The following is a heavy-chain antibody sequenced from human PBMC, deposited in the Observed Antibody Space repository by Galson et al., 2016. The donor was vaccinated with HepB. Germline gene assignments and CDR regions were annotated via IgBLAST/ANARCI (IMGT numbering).Heavy chain of an antibody. D-gene: IGHD5-24*01. J-gene: IGHJ6*02. V-gene: IGHV4-39*01. CDR2: IYYTGST. Sequence: SETLSLTCTVSGGSISRSSSYWGWIRQPPGKRLEWIGSIYYTGSTYYNPSLKSRVTISVDTSKNQFSLKLNSVTASDTAVYYCASRPTGQYYYYYYGMDVWGQGTTVTVSS. CDR1: GGSISRSSSY. CDR3: ASRPTGQYYYYYYGMDV.